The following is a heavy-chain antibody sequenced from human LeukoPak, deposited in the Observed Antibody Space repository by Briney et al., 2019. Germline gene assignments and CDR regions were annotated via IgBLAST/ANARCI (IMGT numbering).Heavy chain of an antibody. CDR2: INHSGST. CDR1: GGPFSGYY. Sequence: KPSETLSLTCAVYGGPFSGYYWSWIRQPPGKGLEWIGEINHSGSTNYNPSLKSRVTISVDTSKNQFSLKLSSVTAADTAVYYCARGGSRGRFGSGSLNNWFDPWGQGTLVTVSS. J-gene: IGHJ5*02. CDR3: ARGGSRGRFGSGSLNNWFDP. V-gene: IGHV4-34*01. D-gene: IGHD3-10*01.